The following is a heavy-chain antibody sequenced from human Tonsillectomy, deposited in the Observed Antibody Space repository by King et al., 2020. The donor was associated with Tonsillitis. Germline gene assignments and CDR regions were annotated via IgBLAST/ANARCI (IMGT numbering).Heavy chain of an antibody. Sequence: QLVQSGAEVKKPGASVKVSCKASGYTFTNYVISWVRQAPGQGLEWMGWISAYNGNTKYVQKFQGRVTMTTDTSTTTAYMEMRSLRSDDTAVYSCARDLFLAYCGGDCLENWFDPWGQGTLVTVSS. CDR1: GYTFTNYV. CDR2: ISAYNGNT. CDR3: ARDLFLAYCGGDCLENWFDP. V-gene: IGHV1-18*04. D-gene: IGHD2-21*02. J-gene: IGHJ5*02.